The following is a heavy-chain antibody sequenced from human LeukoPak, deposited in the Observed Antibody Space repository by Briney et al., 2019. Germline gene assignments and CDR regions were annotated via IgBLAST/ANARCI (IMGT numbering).Heavy chain of an antibody. CDR2: IWYDGSNK. J-gene: IGHJ4*02. CDR1: GFTFSGYE. D-gene: IGHD6-19*01. Sequence: AGGSLRLSCAASGFTFSGYEMNWVRQAPGKGLEWVAVIWYDGSNKYYADSVKGRFTISRDNSKNTLYLQMNSLRAEDTAVYYCARDIGSGWYNYFDYWGQGTLVTVSS. V-gene: IGHV3-33*08. CDR3: ARDIGSGWYNYFDY.